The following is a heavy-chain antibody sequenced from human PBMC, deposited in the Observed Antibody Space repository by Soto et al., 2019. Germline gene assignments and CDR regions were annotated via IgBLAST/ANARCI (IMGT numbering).Heavy chain of an antibody. CDR2: ISGSGGTT. D-gene: IGHD2-21*02. V-gene: IGHV3-23*01. CDR3: AKGDRSYCGADCYSDH. J-gene: IGHJ5*02. CDR1: GFTFNNYA. Sequence: EVQLLGSGGGLVQPGGSLRLSCAASGFTFNNYAMNWVRQAPGKGLEWVSGISGSGGTTYYADSVKGRFTISRENSRNTLYQQMISLRAGDTAVYYCAKGDRSYCGADCYSDHWGQGPLVTVSS.